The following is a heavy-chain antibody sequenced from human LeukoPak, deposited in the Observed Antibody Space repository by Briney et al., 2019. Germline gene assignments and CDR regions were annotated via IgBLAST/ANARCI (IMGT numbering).Heavy chain of an antibody. CDR1: GGSISSSSYY. D-gene: IGHD3-10*01. V-gene: IGHV4-39*02. J-gene: IGHJ5*02. CDR2: IYYSGST. Sequence: SETLSLTCTVSGGSISSSSYYWGWIRQPPGKGLEWIGNIYYSGSTYYNPSLKSRVTISVDTSKNQFSLKVSSVTAADTAVYYCVKDPINMVRAIPWGQGTLVTVSS. CDR3: VKDPINMVRAIP.